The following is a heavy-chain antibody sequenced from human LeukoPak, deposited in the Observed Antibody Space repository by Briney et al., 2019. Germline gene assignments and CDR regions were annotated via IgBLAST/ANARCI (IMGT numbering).Heavy chain of an antibody. D-gene: IGHD4-17*01. CDR3: AKSASTTVTPSYYYYGMDV. CDR1: GFTFSSYA. V-gene: IGHV3-23*01. J-gene: IGHJ6*02. Sequence: GGSLRLSCAASGFTFSSYAMSWVRQAPEKGLEWVSAISGSGGSTYYTDSVKGRFTISRDNSKNTLYLQMNSLRGEDTAVYYCAKSASTTVTPSYYYYGMDVWGQGTTVTVSS. CDR2: ISGSGGST.